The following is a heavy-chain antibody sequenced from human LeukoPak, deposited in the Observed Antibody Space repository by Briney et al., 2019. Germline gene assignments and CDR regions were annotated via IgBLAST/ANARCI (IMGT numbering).Heavy chain of an antibody. CDR3: ARDFYSSGWYEHYGMDV. CDR2: ISAYNGNT. D-gene: IGHD6-19*01. Sequence: ASVKVSCKASGYTFTSYGISWVRQAPGQGLEWMGWISAYNGNTNYAQKLQGRVTRTTDTSTSTAYMELRSLRSDDTAVYYCARDFYSSGWYEHYGMDVWGKGTTVTVSS. CDR1: GYTFTSYG. J-gene: IGHJ6*04. V-gene: IGHV1-18*04.